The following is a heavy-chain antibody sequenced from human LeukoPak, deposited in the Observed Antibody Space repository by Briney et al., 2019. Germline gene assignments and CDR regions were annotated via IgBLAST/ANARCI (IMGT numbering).Heavy chain of an antibody. CDR2: IYSGGST. CDR3: ARDRKSYGSGSYFHYGMDV. D-gene: IGHD3-10*01. Sequence: GGSLRLSCAASGFTVSSNYMSWVRQAPGKGLECVSVIYSGGSTYYADSVKGRFTISRDNSKNTLYLQMNSLRAEDTAVYYCARDRKSYGSGSYFHYGMDVWGQGTTVTVSS. CDR1: GFTVSSNY. V-gene: IGHV3-53*01. J-gene: IGHJ6*02.